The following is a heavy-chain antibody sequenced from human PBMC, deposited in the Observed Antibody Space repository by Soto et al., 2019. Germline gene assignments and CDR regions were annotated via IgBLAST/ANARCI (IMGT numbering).Heavy chain of an antibody. CDR1: GGSISTSDYT. V-gene: IGHV4-30-2*01. D-gene: IGHD3-3*01. Sequence: SETLSLTCAVSGGSISTSDYTWSWIRQPPGRGLEWIGSVYHSGATHYMPSLKNRLTMSLDKSKNQFSLDLTSVTAADTAVYYCVRERTIFGVAPGGGVDVWGQGTTVTVTS. CDR3: VRERTIFGVAPGGGVDV. J-gene: IGHJ6*02. CDR2: VYHSGAT.